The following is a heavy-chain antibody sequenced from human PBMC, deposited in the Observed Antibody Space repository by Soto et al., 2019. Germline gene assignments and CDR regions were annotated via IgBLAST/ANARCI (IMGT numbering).Heavy chain of an antibody. D-gene: IGHD3-10*01. J-gene: IGHJ4*02. CDR3: AKDCLWFGESPLDY. CDR2: ISSSSSYI. Sequence: GGSLRLSCAASGFTFSSYSMNWVRQAPGKGLEWVSSISSSSSYIYYADSAKGRFTISRDNSKNTLYLQMNSLRAEDTAVYYCAKDCLWFGESPLDYWGQGTLVTVSS. CDR1: GFTFSSYS. V-gene: IGHV3-21*01.